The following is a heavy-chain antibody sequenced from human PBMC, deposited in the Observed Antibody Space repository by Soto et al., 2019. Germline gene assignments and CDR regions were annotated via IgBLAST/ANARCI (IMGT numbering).Heavy chain of an antibody. J-gene: IGHJ4*02. Sequence: SETLSLTCTVSGGSISSYYWSWIRQPPGKGLEWIGYIYYSGSTYYNPSLKSRVTISVDTSKNQFSLKLSSVTAADTAVYYCARVVRIAVAGTHYDYWGQGTLVTVSS. V-gene: IGHV4-30-4*01. CDR1: GGSISSYY. D-gene: IGHD6-19*01. CDR2: IYYSGST. CDR3: ARVVRIAVAGTHYDY.